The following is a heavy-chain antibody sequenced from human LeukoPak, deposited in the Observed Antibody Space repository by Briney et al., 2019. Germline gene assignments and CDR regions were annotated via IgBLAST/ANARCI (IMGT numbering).Heavy chain of an antibody. CDR3: ARSSGSYQAHDAFDI. D-gene: IGHD1-26*01. V-gene: IGHV4-39*07. Sequence: PSDTLSLTCTVSGGSISSSSYYWGWIRQPPGKGLEWIGSIYYSGSTYYNPSLKSRVTISVDTSKNQFSLKLSSVTAADTAVYYCARSSGSYQAHDAFDIWGQGTMVTVSS. CDR2: IYYSGST. CDR1: GGSISSSSYY. J-gene: IGHJ3*02.